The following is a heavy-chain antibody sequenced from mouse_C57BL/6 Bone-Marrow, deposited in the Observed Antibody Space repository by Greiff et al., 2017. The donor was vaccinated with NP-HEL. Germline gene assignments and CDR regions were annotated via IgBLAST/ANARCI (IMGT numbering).Heavy chain of an antibody. CDR2: INPNYGTT. V-gene: IGHV1-39*01. CDR1: GYSFTDYN. CDR3: ARGTNYYGGGLAY. D-gene: IGHD1-1*01. J-gene: IGHJ3*01. Sequence: EVKLVESGPELVKPGASVKISCKASGYSFTDYNMNWVKQSTGKSLEWIGVINPNYGTTSYNQKFKGKATLTVDQSSSTAYMQLNSLTSEDSAVYYCARGTNYYGGGLAYWGQGTLVTVSA.